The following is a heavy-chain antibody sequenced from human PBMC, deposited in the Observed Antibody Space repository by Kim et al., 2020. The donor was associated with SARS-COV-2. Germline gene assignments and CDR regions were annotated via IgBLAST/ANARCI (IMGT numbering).Heavy chain of an antibody. V-gene: IGHV3-23*01. CDR2: INWDGTRT. Sequence: GGSLRLSCAASGFTFSTSHMSWVRQAPGEGLEWVSRINWDGTRTYYADTVKGRVTMSSDRYKSTVYMHMDSLRVEDTGVYYCAKGVTNSGFDYWGQGAPGTVSS. D-gene: IGHD4-17*01. J-gene: IGHJ4*02. CDR3: AKGVTNSGFDY. CDR1: GFTFSTSH.